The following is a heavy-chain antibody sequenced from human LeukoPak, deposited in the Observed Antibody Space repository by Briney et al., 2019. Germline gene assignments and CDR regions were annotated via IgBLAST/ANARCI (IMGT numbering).Heavy chain of an antibody. D-gene: IGHD6-13*01. J-gene: IGHJ4*02. V-gene: IGHV1-18*04. CDR1: GYTFTGYY. CDR2: IIPILGIA. Sequence: ASVKVSCKASGYTFTGYYMHWVRQAPGQGLEWMGRIIPILGIANYAQKLQGRVTMTTDTSTSTAYMELRSLRSDDTAVYYCARDSSSWSPFDYWGQGTLVTVSS. CDR3: ARDSSSWSPFDY.